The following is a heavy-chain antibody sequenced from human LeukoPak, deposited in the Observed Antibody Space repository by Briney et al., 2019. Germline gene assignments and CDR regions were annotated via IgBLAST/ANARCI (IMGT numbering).Heavy chain of an antibody. CDR1: GYSFTSYW. J-gene: IGHJ5*02. CDR2: IYPGDSDT. V-gene: IGHV5-51*01. D-gene: IGHD3-10*01. CDR3: ARTQYYVSRQAPINWFDP. Sequence: GESLKISCKGSGYSFTSYWIGWVRQMPGKGLEWMGIIYPGDSDTRYSPSFQGQVTISADKSISTAYLQWSSLKASDTAMYYCARTQYYVSRQAPINWFDPWGQGTLVTVSS.